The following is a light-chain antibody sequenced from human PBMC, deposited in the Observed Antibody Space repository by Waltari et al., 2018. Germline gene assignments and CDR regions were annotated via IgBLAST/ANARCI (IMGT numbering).Light chain of an antibody. CDR3: QAWDSSTAP. J-gene: IGLJ2*01. Sequence: SYELTQPPSVSVSPGQTASITCTGDTLGNKYASWYQQKPGQSPLLVIYQDNKRPSGIPERFSGSTSGNTATLTISGTQAMDEADYYCQAWDSSTAPFGGGTKLTVL. CDR1: TLGNKY. CDR2: QDN. V-gene: IGLV3-1*01.